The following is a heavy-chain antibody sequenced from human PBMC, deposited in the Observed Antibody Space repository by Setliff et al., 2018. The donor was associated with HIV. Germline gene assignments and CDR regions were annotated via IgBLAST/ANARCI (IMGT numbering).Heavy chain of an antibody. CDR1: GFTFSSYW. V-gene: IGHV3-74*03. CDR2: LNTDGSST. J-gene: IGHJ6*02. CDR3: ARGYYGSDLQNAMDV. Sequence: GGSLRLSCAASGFTFSSYWMHWVRQAPGKGVVWVSRLNTDGSSTKYADSVKGRFTISRDNAKNTLYLQMDSLRGEDTAVYYCARGYYGSDLQNAMDVWGQGTTVTVSS. D-gene: IGHD3-10*01.